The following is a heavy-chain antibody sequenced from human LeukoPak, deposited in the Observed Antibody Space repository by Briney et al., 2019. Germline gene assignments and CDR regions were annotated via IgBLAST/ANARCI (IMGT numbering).Heavy chain of an antibody. CDR1: GGSISPYY. CDR3: ARENYSLDY. V-gene: IGHV4-59*01. Sequence: SETLSLTCTVSGGSISPYYWSWIRQPPGKGLEWIAYITHSGSTVYNPSLKSRATISLDTSKKQFSLKLSSATTADTALYYCARENYSLDYWGQGTLVTVSS. D-gene: IGHD2-15*01. CDR2: ITHSGST. J-gene: IGHJ4*02.